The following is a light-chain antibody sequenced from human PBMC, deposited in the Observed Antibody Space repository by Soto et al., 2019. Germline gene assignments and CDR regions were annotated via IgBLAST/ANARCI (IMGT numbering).Light chain of an antibody. Sequence: YELTQPPSVSVAPGKTARITCGGNNIGSKSVHWYQQKPGQAPVLVIYYDSDRPSGIPERFSGSNSGNTATLTISRVEAGDEADYYCQVWDSSSDSYVFGTGTKVTVL. J-gene: IGLJ1*01. CDR2: YDS. CDR3: QVWDSSSDSYV. V-gene: IGLV3-21*04. CDR1: NIGSKS.